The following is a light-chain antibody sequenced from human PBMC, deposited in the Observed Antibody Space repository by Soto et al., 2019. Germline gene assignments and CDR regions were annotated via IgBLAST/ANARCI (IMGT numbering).Light chain of an antibody. CDR3: QKYNSAPWT. J-gene: IGKJ1*01. Sequence: DIQMTQSPSSLSASVGDRVTITCRASQDISNHLAWYQQKPGKVPKLLISAASTLQSGVPSRFSGSGSGPDFTLTISRLQPADVATYYLQKYNSAPWTFGQGTKGEIK. CDR1: QDISNH. CDR2: AAS. V-gene: IGKV1-27*01.